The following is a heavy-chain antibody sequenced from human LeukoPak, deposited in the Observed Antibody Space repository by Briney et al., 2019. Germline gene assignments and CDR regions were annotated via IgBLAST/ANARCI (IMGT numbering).Heavy chain of an antibody. D-gene: IGHD7-27*01. Sequence: SETLSLTCAVYGGSFSGYYWSWIRQPPGKGLEWIGEINHSGSTNYNPSLKSRVTISVDTSKNQFSLKLSSVTAAETDVYYCARVWGYVDYWGQGTLVTVSS. CDR3: ARVWGYVDY. J-gene: IGHJ4*02. V-gene: IGHV4-34*01. CDR2: INHSGST. CDR1: GGSFSGYY.